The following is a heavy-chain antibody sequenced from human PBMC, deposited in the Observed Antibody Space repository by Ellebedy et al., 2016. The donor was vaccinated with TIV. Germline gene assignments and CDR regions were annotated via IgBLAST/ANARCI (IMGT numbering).Heavy chain of an antibody. Sequence: GESLKISCAASGFTFHDYGMHWVRQAPGKGLEWIALINLDGGRTDYADSVRGRFTISRDNSRQSIYLQMDSLRPEDTALYYCARDFRNWGSGEWNFDLWGRGTLVSVSS. CDR3: ARDFRNWGSGEWNFDL. CDR2: INLDGGRT. CDR1: GFTFHDYG. D-gene: IGHD7-27*01. J-gene: IGHJ2*01. V-gene: IGHV3-43D*03.